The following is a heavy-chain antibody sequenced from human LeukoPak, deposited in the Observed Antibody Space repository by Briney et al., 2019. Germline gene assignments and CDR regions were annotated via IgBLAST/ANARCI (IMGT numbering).Heavy chain of an antibody. CDR1: GYSISSGYY. CDR3: ARLPMIRGVTEYYFDY. D-gene: IGHD3-10*01. J-gene: IGHJ4*02. V-gene: IGHV4-38-2*02. Sequence: SETLSLTCTVAGYSISSGYYWGWIRQPPGKGLEWIGIIHHSGSTYYNPSLKSRVSISVDTSKNQFSLDLYFVTAADTAVYYCARLPMIRGVTEYYFDYWGQGSLVTVSS. CDR2: IHHSGST.